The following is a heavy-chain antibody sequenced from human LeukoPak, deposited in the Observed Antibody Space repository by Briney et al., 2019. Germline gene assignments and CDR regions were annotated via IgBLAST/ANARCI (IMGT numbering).Heavy chain of an antibody. J-gene: IGHJ6*02. D-gene: IGHD1-14*01. V-gene: IGHV4-39*07. Sequence: PSETLSLTCTVSGGSINTASYYWGWIRQTPGKGLEWIGSIYYSGSTYYNPSLKSRVTISVDTSKNQFSLKLSSVTAADTAVYYCAREGYRTNYYGMDVWGQGTTVTVSS. CDR2: IYYSGST. CDR1: GGSINTASYY. CDR3: AREGYRTNYYGMDV.